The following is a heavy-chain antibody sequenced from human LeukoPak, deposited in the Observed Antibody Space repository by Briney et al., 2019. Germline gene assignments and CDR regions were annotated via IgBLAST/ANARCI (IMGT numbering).Heavy chain of an antibody. CDR1: GFTVSRNY. D-gene: IGHD3-22*01. V-gene: IGHV3-53*01. J-gene: IGHJ4*02. CDR3: ASIPYYYDSSGYYAFDY. Sequence: GGSLRLSCAASGFTVSRNYMSWVRQAPGKGLEWVSVIYSGGSTYYADSVKGRFTISRDNSKNTLYLQMNSLRAEDTAVYYCASIPYYYDSSGYYAFDYWGQGTLVTVSS. CDR2: IYSGGST.